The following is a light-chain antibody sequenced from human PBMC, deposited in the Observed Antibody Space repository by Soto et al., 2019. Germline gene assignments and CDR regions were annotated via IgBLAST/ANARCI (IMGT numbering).Light chain of an antibody. V-gene: IGKV2-24*01. CDR2: KVS. CDR3: FQATQYPPYT. Sequence: DIVLTQTPLSSPVTLGQPASISCRSSESLLHSDGKTYLSWLQQRPGQPPRLLIYKVSNRLSGVADRLSSSGAGTDVSLKISRVVADDVGVYYCFQATQYPPYTFGQGTKLEIE. J-gene: IGKJ2*01. CDR1: ESLLHSDGKTY.